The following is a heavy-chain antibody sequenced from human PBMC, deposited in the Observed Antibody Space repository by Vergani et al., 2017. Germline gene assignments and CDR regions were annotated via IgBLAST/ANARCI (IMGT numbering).Heavy chain of an antibody. CDR1: GFSLSTSGVG. Sequence: QITLKESGPTLVKPTQTLTLTCTFSGFSLSTSGVGVGWIRQPPGTALEWLALIYWNDDKRYSPSLKSRLTITKDTSKNQVVLTMTSMDPVDTATYYCAHRRVVTPPYDSSGYLDYWGQGTLVTVSS. D-gene: IGHD3-22*01. CDR3: AHRRVVTPPYDSSGYLDY. V-gene: IGHV2-5*01. J-gene: IGHJ4*02. CDR2: IYWNDDK.